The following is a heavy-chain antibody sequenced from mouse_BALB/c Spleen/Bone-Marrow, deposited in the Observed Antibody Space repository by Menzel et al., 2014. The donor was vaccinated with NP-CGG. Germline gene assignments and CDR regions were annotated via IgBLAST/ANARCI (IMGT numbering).Heavy chain of an antibody. CDR2: IHYSGST. CDR1: GYSITSGYG. Sequence: EVKLVESGPDLVKPSQSLSLTCTVTGYSITSGYGWHWIRQFPGNKLEWMGYIHYSGSTNYNPSLKSRISITRDTSKNQFFLQLNSVTTEDTATYYCASEARTTARFAYWGQGTLVTVSA. CDR3: ASEARTTARFAY. D-gene: IGHD1-2*01. J-gene: IGHJ3*01. V-gene: IGHV3-1*02.